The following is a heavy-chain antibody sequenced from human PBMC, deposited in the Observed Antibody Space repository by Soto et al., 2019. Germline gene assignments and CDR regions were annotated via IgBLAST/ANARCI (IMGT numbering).Heavy chain of an antibody. V-gene: IGHV3-11*06. J-gene: IGHJ5*02. Sequence: GGSLRLSCAASRFTFSDYYMSWIRQAPGKGLEWVSYISSSSSYTNYADSVKGRFTISRDNAKNSLYLQMNSLRAEDTAVYYCARYGEPLAPLYNWFDPWGQVTLVTVSS. CDR1: RFTFSDYY. CDR2: ISSSSSYT. CDR3: ARYGEPLAPLYNWFDP. D-gene: IGHD4-17*01.